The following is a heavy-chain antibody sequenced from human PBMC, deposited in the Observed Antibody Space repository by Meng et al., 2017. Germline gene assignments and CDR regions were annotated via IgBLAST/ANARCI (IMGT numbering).Heavy chain of an antibody. CDR2: IDPKSDNT. CDR3: ARDEDISAAGYLLGDF. Sequence: QVPLYECGPEVKKPGASVKVSCKASGYTLAAYWIQWVRQALGQGLEWMGRIDPKSDNTHYAQKFQGRVTMTRDTSISTAYMELSGLRSDDTAVYYCARDEDISAAGYLLGDFWGQGTLVTVSS. D-gene: IGHD6-13*01. CDR1: GYTLAAYW. V-gene: IGHV1-2*06. J-gene: IGHJ4*02.